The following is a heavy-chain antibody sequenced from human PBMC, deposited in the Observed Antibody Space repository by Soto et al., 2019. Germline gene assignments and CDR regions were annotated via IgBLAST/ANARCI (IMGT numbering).Heavy chain of an antibody. CDR3: AKDAIVATITSYFDY. CDR2: ISGSGGST. D-gene: IGHD5-12*01. CDR1: GFTFSSYA. Sequence: GGSLRLSCAASGFTFSSYAMSWVRQAQGKGLEWVSAISGSGGSTYYADSVKGRFTISRDNSKNTLYLQMNSLRAEDTAVYYCAKDAIVATITSYFDYWGQGTLVTVSS. J-gene: IGHJ4*02. V-gene: IGHV3-23*01.